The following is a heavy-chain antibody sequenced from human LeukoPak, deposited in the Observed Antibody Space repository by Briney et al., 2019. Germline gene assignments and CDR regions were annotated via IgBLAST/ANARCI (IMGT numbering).Heavy chain of an antibody. D-gene: IGHD6-19*01. CDR2: ISSSSSTI. CDR3: ARDRSSGWHDAFDI. Sequence: GGSLRLSCAASGFTFSNYSMNWVRQAPGKGLEWVSYISSSSSTIYYADSVKGRFTISSDNAKNSLFLQMNTLRAEDTAVYYCARDRSSGWHDAFDIWGQGTMVTVSS. J-gene: IGHJ3*02. V-gene: IGHV3-48*01. CDR1: GFTFSNYS.